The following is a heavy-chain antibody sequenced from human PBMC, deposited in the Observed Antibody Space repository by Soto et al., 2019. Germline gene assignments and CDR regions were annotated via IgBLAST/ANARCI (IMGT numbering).Heavy chain of an antibody. Sequence: ASVKVSCKASGYTFTSYAMHWVRQAPGQRLEWMGWINAGNGNKKYSQKFQGRVTITRDTSASTAYMELSSLRSEDTAVYYCAATHFPIEYSSSSLDYWGQGTLVTVSS. CDR2: INAGNGNK. J-gene: IGHJ4*02. D-gene: IGHD6-6*01. CDR1: GYTFTSYA. CDR3: AATHFPIEYSSSSLDY. V-gene: IGHV1-3*01.